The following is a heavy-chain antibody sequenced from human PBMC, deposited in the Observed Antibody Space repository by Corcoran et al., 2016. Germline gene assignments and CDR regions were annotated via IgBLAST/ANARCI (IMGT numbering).Heavy chain of an antibody. D-gene: IGHD6-19*01. J-gene: IGHJ4*02. CDR3: ATAGYSSGWWVDY. Sequence: QVQLVQSGAEVKKPGSSVKVSCKASGGTFSSYAISWVRQAPGQGLEWMGGIIPIFGTANYAQKFKGRVTIAANEYTSTAYMERSSLRSEDTAVYYCATAGYSSGWWVDYWGQGTLVTVSS. V-gene: IGHV1-69*01. CDR2: IIPIFGTA. CDR1: GGTFSSYA.